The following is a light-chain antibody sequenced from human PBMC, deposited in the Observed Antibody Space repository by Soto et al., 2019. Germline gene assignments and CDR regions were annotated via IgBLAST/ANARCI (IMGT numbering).Light chain of an antibody. J-gene: IGKJ2*01. V-gene: IGKV3-15*01. CDR3: QHYFNWPYT. CDR1: QSVTSN. CDR2: GAS. Sequence: EIVMTQSPATLSVSPGERATLSCRASQSVTSNLAWYQQKPGRAPRLLIYGASTRATRIPARFSGSGSGTEFTLTISNLQSEDFALYYCQHYFNWPYTFGQGTKLEIK.